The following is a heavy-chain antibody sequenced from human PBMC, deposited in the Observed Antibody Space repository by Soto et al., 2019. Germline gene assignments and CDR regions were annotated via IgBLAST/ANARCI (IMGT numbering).Heavy chain of an antibody. CDR1: GLTFSNYG. J-gene: IGHJ4*02. V-gene: IGHV3-30*03. Sequence: LRLSCAASGLTFSNYGFHWVRQAPGRGLEWVAVISYAGSHIFYTDSVKGRFSISRDNSKNTVSLQMNNLRPEDTAVYYCVRAYDYWGQGTLVTVSS. CDR3: VRAYDY. CDR2: ISYAGSHI.